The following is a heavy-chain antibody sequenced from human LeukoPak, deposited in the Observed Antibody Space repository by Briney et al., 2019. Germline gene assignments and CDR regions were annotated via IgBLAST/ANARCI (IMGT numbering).Heavy chain of an antibody. CDR2: IIPILGIA. CDR3: ASSGGRGYCSGGSCPRYAFDI. J-gene: IGHJ3*02. Sequence: GASVKVSCKASGGTFSSYAISWVRQAPGQGLEWMGRIIPILGIANYAQKFQGRVTITADKSTSTAYMELSSLRSEDTAVYYCASSGGRGYCSGGSCPRYAFDIWGQGTMVTVSS. V-gene: IGHV1-69*04. CDR1: GGTFSSYA. D-gene: IGHD2-15*01.